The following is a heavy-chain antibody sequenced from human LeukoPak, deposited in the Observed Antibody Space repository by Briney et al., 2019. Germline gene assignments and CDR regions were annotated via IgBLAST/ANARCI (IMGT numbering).Heavy chain of an antibody. CDR2: IYYTGST. J-gene: IGHJ4*02. CDR1: GGSISPLY. D-gene: IGHD3-10*01. Sequence: SETLSLTCTVSGGSISPLYWSWIRQPPGKGLEFIRYIYYTGSTNFNPSLKSRVALSVGTSKTQISLKLHSVTAADTAVYYCARGGVAAKYYFDFWGQGTLVTVSS. CDR3: ARGGVAAKYYFDF. V-gene: IGHV4-59*11.